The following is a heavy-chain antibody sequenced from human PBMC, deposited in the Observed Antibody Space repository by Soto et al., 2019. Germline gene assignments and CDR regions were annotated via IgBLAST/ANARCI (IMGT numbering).Heavy chain of an antibody. Sequence: LRLSCAASGFTFSSYGMHWVRQAPGKGLEWVAVISYDGSNKYYADSVKGRFTISRDNSKNTLYLQMNSLRAEDTAVYYCAKDRVGAPGGYWGQGTLVTVSS. CDR3: AKDRVGAPGGY. CDR1: GFTFSSYG. V-gene: IGHV3-30*18. J-gene: IGHJ4*02. D-gene: IGHD1-26*01. CDR2: ISYDGSNK.